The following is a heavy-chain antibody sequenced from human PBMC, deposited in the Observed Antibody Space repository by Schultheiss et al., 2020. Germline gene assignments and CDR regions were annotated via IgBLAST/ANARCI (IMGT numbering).Heavy chain of an antibody. CDR3: ARDWQWLAYFDY. CDR2: IRSKANSYAT. J-gene: IGHJ4*02. D-gene: IGHD6-19*01. CDR1: GFTFSGSA. Sequence: GESLKISCAASGFTFSGSAMHWVRQASGKGLEWVGRIRSKANSYATAYAASVKGRFTISRDNAKNTLYLQMNSLRDEDTAVYYCARDWQWLAYFDYWGQGTLVTVSS. V-gene: IGHV3-73*01.